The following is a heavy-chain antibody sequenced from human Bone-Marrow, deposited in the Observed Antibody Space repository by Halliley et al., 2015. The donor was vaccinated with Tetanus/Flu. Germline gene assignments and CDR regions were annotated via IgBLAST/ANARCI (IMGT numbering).Heavy chain of an antibody. J-gene: IGHJ4*02. Sequence: SLRLSCAASGFTFSDYYMAWIRQAPGKGLEWISYITSGTDIKYYADSVKGRFTISWDYAKNSLYLQMSSLRAEDTAIYYCARDVGDYDQRFYYWGLGTLVTVSS. V-gene: IGHV3-11*01. CDR1: GFTFSDYY. CDR2: ITSGTDIK. D-gene: IGHD3-22*01. CDR3: ARDVGDYDQRFYY.